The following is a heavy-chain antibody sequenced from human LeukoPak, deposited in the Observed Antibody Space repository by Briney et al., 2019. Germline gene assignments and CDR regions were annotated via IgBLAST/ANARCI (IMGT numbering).Heavy chain of an antibody. CDR3: AAGYSSYRRLDFDY. CDR2: MNPNSGNT. J-gene: IGHJ4*02. V-gene: IGHV1-18*01. CDR1: GYTFTSYD. Sequence: ASVKVSCKASGYTFTSYDINWVRQATGQGLEWMGWMNPNSGNTNYAQKLQGRVTMTTDTSTSTAYMELRSLRSDDTAVYYCAAGYSSYRRLDFDYWGQGTLVTVSS. D-gene: IGHD6-19*01.